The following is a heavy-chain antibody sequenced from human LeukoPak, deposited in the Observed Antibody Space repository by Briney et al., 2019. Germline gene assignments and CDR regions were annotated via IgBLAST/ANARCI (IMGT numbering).Heavy chain of an antibody. D-gene: IGHD2-2*03. CDR1: GFTFSSYA. CDR3: AKLDRALSKGALDI. V-gene: IGHV3-23*01. J-gene: IGHJ3*02. CDR2: ISGSGGST. Sequence: GESLRLSCAASGFTFSSYAMSWVRQAPGKGLEWVSAISGSGGSTYYADSVKGRFTISRDNSKNTLYLQMNSLRAEDTAVYYCAKLDRALSKGALDIWGQGTMVTVSS.